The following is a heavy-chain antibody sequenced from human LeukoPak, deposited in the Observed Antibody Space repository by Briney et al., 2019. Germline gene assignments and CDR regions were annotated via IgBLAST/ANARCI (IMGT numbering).Heavy chain of an antibody. CDR3: ASEGVVGAAAHFDY. Sequence: PGGSLRLSCAASGFTFSSYWVHWVRQAPGKGLVWVSRINSDGSSTSYADSVKGRFTISRDNAKNSLYLQMNSLRVEDTAVYYCASEGVVGAAAHFDYWGQGALVTVSS. CDR1: GFTFSSYW. V-gene: IGHV3-74*01. CDR2: INSDGSST. J-gene: IGHJ4*02. D-gene: IGHD2-15*01.